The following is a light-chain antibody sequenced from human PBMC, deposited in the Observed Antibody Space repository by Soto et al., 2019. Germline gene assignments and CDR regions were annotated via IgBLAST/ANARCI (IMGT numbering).Light chain of an antibody. V-gene: IGLV2-14*01. J-gene: IGLJ3*02. CDR3: ISYTSSNTWV. CDR1: SSDVGGYNF. Sequence: QSVLTQPASVSGSPGQSITISCTGTSSDVGGYNFVSWYQQHPGKVPKVMIYEVSNRPSGVSNRFSGSKSGNTASLTISGLQAEDEADYYCISYTSSNTWVFGGGTKLTVL. CDR2: EVS.